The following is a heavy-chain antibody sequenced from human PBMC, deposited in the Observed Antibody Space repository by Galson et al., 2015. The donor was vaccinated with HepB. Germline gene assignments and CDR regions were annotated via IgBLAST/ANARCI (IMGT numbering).Heavy chain of an antibody. CDR2: IIPIFGTA. D-gene: IGHD3-22*01. Sequence: SVKVSCKASGGTFSSYAISWVRQAPGQGLEWMGGIIPIFGTANYAQKLQGRVTMTTDTSTSTAYMELRSLRSDDTAVYYCARLQTLDYYDSSGALDYWGQGTLVTVSS. CDR1: GGTFSSYA. J-gene: IGHJ4*02. V-gene: IGHV1-69*05. CDR3: ARLQTLDYYDSSGALDY.